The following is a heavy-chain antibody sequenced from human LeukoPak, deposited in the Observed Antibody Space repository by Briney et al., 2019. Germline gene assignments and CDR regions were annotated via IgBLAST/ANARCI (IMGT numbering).Heavy chain of an antibody. V-gene: IGHV3-30*02. CDR3: AKDRPPYSSSWYYYYYMDV. J-gene: IGHJ6*03. CDR1: GLTVSSNY. CDR2: IRYDGSNK. D-gene: IGHD6-6*01. Sequence: GGSLRLSCAVSGLTVSSNYMTWVRQAPGKGLEWVAFIRYDGSNKYYADSVKGRFTISRDNSKNTLYLQMNSLRAEDTAVYYCAKDRPPYSSSWYYYYYMDVWSKGTTVTVSS.